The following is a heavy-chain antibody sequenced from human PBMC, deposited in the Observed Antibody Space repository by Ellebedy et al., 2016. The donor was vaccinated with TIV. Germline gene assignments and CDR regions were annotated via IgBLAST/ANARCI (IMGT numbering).Heavy chain of an antibody. CDR3: ARRYGGNSAEADDY. V-gene: IGHV5-51*01. Sequence: GGSLRLSCKGSGYSFTSYWIGWVRQLHGKGLEWMGIIYPGDSDTRYSPSFQAQVTISAAKSISPAYLQWSSLKASDTAMYYCARRYGGNSAEADDYWGQGTLVTVSS. CDR2: IYPGDSDT. D-gene: IGHD4-23*01. J-gene: IGHJ4*02. CDR1: GYSFTSYW.